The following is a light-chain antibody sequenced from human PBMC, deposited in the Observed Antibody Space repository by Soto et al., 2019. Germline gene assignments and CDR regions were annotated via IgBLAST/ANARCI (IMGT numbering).Light chain of an antibody. Sequence: EIVLTQSPGTLSLSPGDRATLSCRASQTVSNNYLAWCQQKPGQAPRVIMYGASRRATGIPDRFSGGGSGTDFTLTISRLEPEDFAVYFCQQYPGPPNTFRQGTRLEIK. CDR1: QTVSNNY. CDR2: GAS. CDR3: QQYPGPPNT. J-gene: IGKJ5*01. V-gene: IGKV3-20*01.